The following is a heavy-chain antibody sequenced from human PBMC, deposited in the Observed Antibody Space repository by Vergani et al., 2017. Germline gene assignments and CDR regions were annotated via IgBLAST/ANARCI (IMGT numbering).Heavy chain of an antibody. CDR1: GYTLTELS. D-gene: IGHD2-21*02. V-gene: IGHV1-24*01. CDR2: FDPEDGET. Sequence: QVQLVQSGAEVKKPGASVKVSCKVSGYTLTELSMHWVRQAPGKGLEWMGGFDPEDGETIYAQKFQGRVTMTEDTSTDTAYMELSSLRSEDTAVYYCATDRPSDSPPFGVVTADEYFQHWGQGTLVTVSS. CDR3: ATDRPSDSPPFGVVTADEYFQH. J-gene: IGHJ1*01.